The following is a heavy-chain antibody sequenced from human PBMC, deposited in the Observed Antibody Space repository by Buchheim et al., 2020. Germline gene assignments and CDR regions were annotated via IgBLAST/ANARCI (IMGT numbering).Heavy chain of an antibody. CDR2: IYYSGNT. CDR3: ARAVGVYSSSSAWFDP. Sequence: QVQLQESGPGLVKPSQTLSLTCTVSGGSISFGGYYWSWIRQHPGKGLEWIGYIYYSGNTYYNSSLKSRLTISVDTSNNQFSLKLSSVTAADTAVYYCARAVGVYSSSSAWFDPWGQGTL. D-gene: IGHD6-6*01. J-gene: IGHJ5*02. CDR1: GGSISFGGYY. V-gene: IGHV4-31*03.